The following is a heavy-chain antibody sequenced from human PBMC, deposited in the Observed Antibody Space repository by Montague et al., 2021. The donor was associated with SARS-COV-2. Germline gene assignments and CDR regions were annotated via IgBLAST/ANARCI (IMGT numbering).Heavy chain of an antibody. D-gene: IGHD5-18*01. V-gene: IGHV4-61*02. J-gene: IGHJ2*01. Sequence: TLSLTCSVSGGSINTGGYYWNWIRQSAGKGLEWIGRIYSSGSTNSRPSLKSRVTISLDTSKNQLSLWLSSVTAADTAGYYCARDPGYTSFTHWYFDLWGPGTLVAVSS. CDR2: IYSSGST. CDR3: ARDPGYTSFTHWYFDL. CDR1: GGSINTGGYY.